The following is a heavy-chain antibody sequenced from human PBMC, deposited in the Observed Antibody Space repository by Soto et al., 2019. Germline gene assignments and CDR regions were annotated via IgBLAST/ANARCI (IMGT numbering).Heavy chain of an antibody. Sequence: EVQLVESGGGLVQPGRSLRLSCAASGFTFDDYAMHWVXQAPGKGLXXXXXXXXXXGRIAYADSVKGRFTISRDNAKSSLYLQMNSLRAEDTALYYCAKDLYGSGSPTPDYWGQGTLVIVSS. CDR3: AKDLYGSGSPTPDY. CDR2: XXXXXGRI. V-gene: IGHV3-9*01. CDR1: GFTFDDYA. J-gene: IGHJ4*02. D-gene: IGHD3-10*01.